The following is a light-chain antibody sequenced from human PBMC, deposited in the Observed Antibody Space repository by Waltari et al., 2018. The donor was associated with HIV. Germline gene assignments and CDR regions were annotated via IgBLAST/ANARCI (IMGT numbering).Light chain of an antibody. V-gene: IGKV1-39*01. Sequence: IQMTQSPSALSASVGDTVTITCRASQKINRYLNWYQKKVGEPPKLLVYGGSSLQRGVPARFRGSGSGSEYILTISNLQSDDFATYFCQQYFGFPLTFGGGTRVDI. J-gene: IGKJ4*01. CDR3: QQYFGFPLT. CDR1: QKINRY. CDR2: GGS.